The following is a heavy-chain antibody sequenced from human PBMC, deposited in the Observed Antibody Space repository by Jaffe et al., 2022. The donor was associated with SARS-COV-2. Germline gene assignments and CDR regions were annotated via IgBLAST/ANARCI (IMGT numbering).Heavy chain of an antibody. V-gene: IGHV3-21*01. J-gene: IGHJ3*01. CDR2: ISSSSSYI. Sequence: EVQLVESGGGLVKPGGSLRLSCAASGFSFSSYTMNWVRQAPGKGLEWVSSISSSSSYIYYTDSVTGRFTISRDNAKNSLYLQMNSLRAEDTAVYYCARERVDYSTSSFSAWGQGTMVTVAS. D-gene: IGHD2-2*01. CDR3: ARERVDYSTSSFSA. CDR1: GFSFSSYT.